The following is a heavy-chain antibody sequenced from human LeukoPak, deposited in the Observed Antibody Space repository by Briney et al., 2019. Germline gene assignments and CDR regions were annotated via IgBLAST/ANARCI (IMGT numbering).Heavy chain of an antibody. CDR3: ARNRISAAGCVFDI. D-gene: IGHD6-13*01. CDR1: GFTFNDHY. CDR2: ITTSGVYT. V-gene: IGHV3-11*03. Sequence: GGSLRLSCAASGFTFNDHYMRWLPQAPGKGLEWVSYITTSGVYTNYADSVKSRFTLSRDDAKNSLYLQMNSLIAEDTDMYYCARNRISAAGCVFDIWGQGTMVTVSS. J-gene: IGHJ3*02.